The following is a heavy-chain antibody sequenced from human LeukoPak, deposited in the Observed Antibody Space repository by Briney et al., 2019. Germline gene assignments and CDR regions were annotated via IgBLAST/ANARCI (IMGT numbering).Heavy chain of an antibody. Sequence: SGTLSLTCAVSGGSIITTNWWSWVRQPPGKGLEWIGEVSLKGATNYSPSLESRVSMSIDKSKNHLSLKLRSVTAADTATYYCTRESGAFSPFGFWGQGTLVTDSS. CDR1: GGSIITTNW. J-gene: IGHJ4*02. CDR3: TRESGAFSPFGF. D-gene: IGHD1-26*01. V-gene: IGHV4-4*02. CDR2: VSLKGAT.